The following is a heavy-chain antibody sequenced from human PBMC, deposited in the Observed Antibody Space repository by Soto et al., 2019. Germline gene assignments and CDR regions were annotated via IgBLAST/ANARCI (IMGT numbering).Heavy chain of an antibody. J-gene: IGHJ4*02. D-gene: IGHD5-18*01. CDR3: ARDGYNIFDY. V-gene: IGHV3-48*01. CDR1: GFMFSSYS. Sequence: EVQLVESGGDLVQPGGSLRLSCAGSGFMFSSYSMNWVRQAPGKGLEWVSYISTSSTTTFYAYSVKGRFTISRDNAKNSLYLQMNSLRAEDTAVYYCARDGYNIFDYWGQGTLVTVSS. CDR2: ISTSSTTT.